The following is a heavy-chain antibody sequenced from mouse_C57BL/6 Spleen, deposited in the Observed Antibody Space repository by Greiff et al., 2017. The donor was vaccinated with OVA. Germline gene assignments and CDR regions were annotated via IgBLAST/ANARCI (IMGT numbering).Heavy chain of an antibody. J-gene: IGHJ3*01. CDR1: GFTFTDYY. CDR3: ARSSIYYYGSSFAY. Sequence: EVKLVESGGGLVQPGGSLSLSCAASGFTFTDYYMSWVRQPPGKALEWLGFIRNKANGYTTEYSASVKGRFTISRDNSQSILYLQMNALRAEDSATYYCARSSIYYYGSSFAYWGQGTLVTVSA. CDR2: IRNKANGYTT. V-gene: IGHV7-3*01. D-gene: IGHD1-1*01.